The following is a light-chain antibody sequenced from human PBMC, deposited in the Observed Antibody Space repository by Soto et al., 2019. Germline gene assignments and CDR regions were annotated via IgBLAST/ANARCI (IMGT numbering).Light chain of an antibody. V-gene: IGLV2-14*01. CDR3: NSYTSTAARV. CDR2: EVS. CDR1: SSDVGGYNF. Sequence: QSVLTQPASVSGSPGQSITISCTGTSSDVGGYNFVSWYQQHPGKAPRLIIFEVSNRPSGVSNRFSGSKSGNTASLTLSGLQPEDEADYYCNSYTSTAARVFGTGTKLTVL. J-gene: IGLJ1*01.